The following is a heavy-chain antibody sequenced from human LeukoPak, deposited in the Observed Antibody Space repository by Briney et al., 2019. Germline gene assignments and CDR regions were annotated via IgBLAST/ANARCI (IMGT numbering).Heavy chain of an antibody. CDR1: GGSISSSSYY. CDR2: IYYSGST. CDR3: ARDGWVRYYYGSGTPLDY. D-gene: IGHD3-10*01. V-gene: IGHV4-39*07. J-gene: IGHJ4*02. Sequence: SETLSLTCTVSGGSISSSSYYWGWIRQPPGKGLEWIGSIYYSGSTYYNPSLKSRVTISVDTSKNQFSLKLSSVTAADTAVYYCARDGWVRYYYGSGTPLDYWGQGTLVTVSS.